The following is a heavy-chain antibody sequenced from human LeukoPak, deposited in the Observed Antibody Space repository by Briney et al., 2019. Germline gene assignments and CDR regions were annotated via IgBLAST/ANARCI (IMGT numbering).Heavy chain of an antibody. CDR3: AKDYQIGFQQLVAGAY. CDR1: GFSFSSYA. D-gene: IGHD6-13*01. J-gene: IGHJ4*02. CDR2: ISSSGGST. V-gene: IGHV3-23*01. Sequence: PGGSLRLSCAASGFSFSSYAMGWVRQDPGKGLEWVSGISSSGGSTYYADSVKGRFTISRDNSKNTLYLQMNSLRAEDTAIYYCAKDYQIGFQQLVAGAYWGQGTLVTVSS.